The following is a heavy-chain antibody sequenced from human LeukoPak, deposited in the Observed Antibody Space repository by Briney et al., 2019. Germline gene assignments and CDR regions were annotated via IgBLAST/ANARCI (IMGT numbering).Heavy chain of an antibody. CDR1: GYTFTSYG. J-gene: IGHJ4*02. Sequence: ASVKVSCKASGYTFTSYGISWLRQAPGHGLEWMGWISGNNGNTNYAQTLQGRVTMTTDASTTTAYMELRGLRSDDTAVYYCARDSRLSSGVVVVPAALYWGQGTLVTVSS. V-gene: IGHV1-18*01. D-gene: IGHD2-2*01. CDR2: ISGNNGNT. CDR3: ARDSRLSSGVVVVPAALY.